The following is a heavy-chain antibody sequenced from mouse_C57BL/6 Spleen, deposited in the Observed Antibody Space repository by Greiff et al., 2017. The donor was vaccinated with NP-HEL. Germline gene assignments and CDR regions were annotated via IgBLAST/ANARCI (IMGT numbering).Heavy chain of an antibody. CDR1: GYAFTNYL. V-gene: IGHV1-54*01. CDR3: ARSGLVFDY. Sequence: QVQLKQSGAELVRPGTSVKVSCKASGYAFTNYLIEWVKQRPGQGLEWIGVINPGSGGTNYNEKFKGTATLTADKSSSTAYMQLSSLTSEDSAVYFCARSGLVFDYWGQGTTLTVSS. CDR2: INPGSGGT. J-gene: IGHJ2*01. D-gene: IGHD3-1*01.